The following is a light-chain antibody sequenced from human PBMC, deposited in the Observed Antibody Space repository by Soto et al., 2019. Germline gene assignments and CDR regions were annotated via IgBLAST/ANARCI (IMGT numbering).Light chain of an antibody. J-gene: IGKJ4*01. V-gene: IGKV2D-29*01. Sequence: DIVMTQTPLSLSVTPGQPASISCKSSRSLLHTDGDDYLFWFLQKPGQPPQPLVYEASNRFSGGPDRLSGSGSGTEFTLTISRVEADDVGTYYCMQSLQYPLTFGGGTSV. CDR1: RSLLHTDGDDY. CDR2: EAS. CDR3: MQSLQYPLT.